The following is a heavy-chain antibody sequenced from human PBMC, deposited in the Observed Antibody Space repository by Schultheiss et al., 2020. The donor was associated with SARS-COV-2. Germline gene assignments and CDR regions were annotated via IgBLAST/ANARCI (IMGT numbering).Heavy chain of an antibody. CDR2: IIPIFGTA. CDR3: AREYRGKDGLAGFDY. J-gene: IGHJ4*02. D-gene: IGHD3-16*01. V-gene: IGHV1-69*13. Sequence: SVKVSCKASGGTFSSYAISWVRQAPGQGLEWMGGIIPIFGTANYAQKFQGRVTITADESTSTAYMELSSLRSEDTAVYYCAREYRGKDGLAGFDYWGQGTLVTVSS. CDR1: GGTFSSYA.